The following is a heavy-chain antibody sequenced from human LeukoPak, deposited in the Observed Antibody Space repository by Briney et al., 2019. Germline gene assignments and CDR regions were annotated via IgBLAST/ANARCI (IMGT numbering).Heavy chain of an antibody. J-gene: IGHJ4*02. Sequence: GGSLRLSCAASGVTVSSNYMSWVRQAPGKGLEWVSVIYSGGNTYYADSVKGRFAISRDNSKNTLYLQMNSLRVEDTAVYYCARDLGSPSSSFPLWYWGQGTLVTVSS. D-gene: IGHD6-13*01. CDR1: GVTVSSNY. CDR3: ARDLGSPSSSFPLWY. CDR2: IYSGGNT. V-gene: IGHV3-53*05.